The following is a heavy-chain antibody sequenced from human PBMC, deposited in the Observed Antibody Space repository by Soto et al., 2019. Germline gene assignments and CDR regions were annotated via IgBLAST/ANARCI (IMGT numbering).Heavy chain of an antibody. J-gene: IGHJ4*02. Sequence: ASVKVSCKASGYTFTSSGISWVRQAPGQGLEWMGWISPHNGNTHYAQKVQGRVAMTTDTSTSTAYMELRSLRSDDTAVYYCARHYSVGWYLDYWGQGTLVTVSS. D-gene: IGHD1-26*01. CDR3: ARHYSVGWYLDY. V-gene: IGHV1-18*04. CDR2: ISPHNGNT. CDR1: GYTFTSSG.